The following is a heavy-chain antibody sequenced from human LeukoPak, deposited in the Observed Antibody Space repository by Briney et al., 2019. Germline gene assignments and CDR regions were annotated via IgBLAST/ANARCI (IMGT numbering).Heavy chain of an antibody. CDR3: AASTYLRRPIDY. CDR1: GFTFTDYY. V-gene: IGHV3-11*04. D-gene: IGHD4-17*01. CDR2: ISGSGVSL. J-gene: IGHJ4*02. Sequence: GGSLRLSCVASGFTFTDYYMTWIRQTPGKGLEWLSYISGSGVSLFYADSVKGRFTISRDNDADSLYLEMKSLRAEDTGVYYCAASTYLRRPIDYWGQGTLVTVSS.